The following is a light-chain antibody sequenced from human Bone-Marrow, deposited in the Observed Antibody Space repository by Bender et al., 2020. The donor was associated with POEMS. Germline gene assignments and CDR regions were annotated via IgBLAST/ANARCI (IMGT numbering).Light chain of an antibody. Sequence: QSALTQPPSVSGAPGQSVTFSCTGTSSDLGAYNHVSWYQQLPGTAPKLLIYEVHNRPSGVPDRFSGSKSGNTASLTISGLQAEDEADYYCSSYTSSSTWVFGGGTKLTVL. CDR1: SSDLGAYNH. CDR2: EVH. CDR3: SSYTSSSTWV. V-gene: IGLV2-18*02. J-gene: IGLJ3*02.